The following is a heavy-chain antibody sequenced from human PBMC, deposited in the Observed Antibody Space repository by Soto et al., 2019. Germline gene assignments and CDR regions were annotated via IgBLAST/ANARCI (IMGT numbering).Heavy chain of an antibody. D-gene: IGHD5-18*01. J-gene: IGHJ6*03. CDR1: GFTFSSYS. CDR3: ARDGYSYGPEYYYYMDV. V-gene: IGHV3-48*01. Sequence: PGGSLRLSCAASGFTFSSYSMNWVRQAPGKGLEWVSYISSSSSTIYYADSVKGRFTISRDNAKNSLYLQMSSLRAEDTAVYYCARDGYSYGPEYYYYMDVWGKGTTVTVSS. CDR2: ISSSSSTI.